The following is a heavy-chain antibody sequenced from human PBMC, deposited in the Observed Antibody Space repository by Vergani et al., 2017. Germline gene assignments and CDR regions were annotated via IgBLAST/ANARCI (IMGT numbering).Heavy chain of an antibody. CDR3: ARVRYYGGNHATFDY. D-gene: IGHD4-23*01. CDR2: ISSSGSTI. V-gene: IGHV3-11*01. J-gene: IGHJ4*02. CDR1: GFTFSDYY. Sequence: QVQLVESGGGLVKPGGSLRLSCAASGFTFSDYYMSWFPQPPGKGLEWVSYISSSGSTIYYADSVKGRFTISRDNAKNSLYLQMKSLRAEDTAVYYCARVRYYGGNHATFDYWGQGTLVTVSS.